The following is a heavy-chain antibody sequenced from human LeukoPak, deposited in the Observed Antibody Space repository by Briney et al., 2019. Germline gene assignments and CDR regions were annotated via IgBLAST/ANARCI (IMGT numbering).Heavy chain of an antibody. CDR3: ARYWDPRVRTFDI. CDR2: ISGNGGSI. Sequence: PRGCRRLSCAPSGCSFSSYAMSWVRQAPERGLEWVSLISGNGGSIVYADSVRGRFTISRDNSKNTFYFQMNSLRAEDTALYHCARYWDPRVRTFDIWGQATVVTVSS. J-gene: IGHJ3*02. CDR1: GCSFSSYA. V-gene: IGHV3-23*01. D-gene: IGHD2-15*01.